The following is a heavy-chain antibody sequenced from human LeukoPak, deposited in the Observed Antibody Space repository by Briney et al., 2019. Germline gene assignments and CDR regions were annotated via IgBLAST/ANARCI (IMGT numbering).Heavy chain of an antibody. CDR1: LYTLTSHD. V-gene: IGHV1-8*01. Sequence: ASVKVSCMASLYTLTSHDINWVRQAPGQGLEWMGWMNPNSGNTGYAQKFQGRVTMTRNTSISTAYMELSSLRSEDTAVYYCARAFGWYGDYSGQGTLVTVS. CDR3: ARAFGWYGDY. CDR2: MNPNSGNT. D-gene: IGHD6-19*01. J-gene: IGHJ4*02.